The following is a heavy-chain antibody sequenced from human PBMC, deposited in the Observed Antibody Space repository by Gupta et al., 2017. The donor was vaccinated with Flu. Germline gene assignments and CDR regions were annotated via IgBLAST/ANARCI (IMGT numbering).Heavy chain of an antibody. CDR2: INWNGGST. CDR3: ARTIAAARMNWFDP. V-gene: IGHV3-20*01. Sequence: DDYGMSWVRQAPGKGLEWVSGINWNGGSTGYADSVKGRFTISRDNAKNSLYLQMNSLRAEDTALYHCARTIAAARMNWFDPWGQGTLVTVSS. CDR1: DDYG. D-gene: IGHD6-13*01. J-gene: IGHJ5*02.